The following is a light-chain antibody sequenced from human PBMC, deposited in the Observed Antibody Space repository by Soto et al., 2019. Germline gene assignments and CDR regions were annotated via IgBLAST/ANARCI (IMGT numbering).Light chain of an antibody. CDR1: SGDIGGFNY. V-gene: IGLV2-14*01. CDR2: EVS. CDR3: DSYRGSGTVV. J-gene: IGLJ2*01. Sequence: QSVLTQPASVSGSPGQSITVSCTGTSGDIGGFNYVSWYQQHPGKAPKLLIYEVSNRPSGVSNRFSGSKSGNTASLTISGLQAEDEADYYCDSYRGSGTVVFGGGTKLTVL.